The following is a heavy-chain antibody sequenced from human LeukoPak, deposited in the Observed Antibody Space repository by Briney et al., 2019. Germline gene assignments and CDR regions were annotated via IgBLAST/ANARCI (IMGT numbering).Heavy chain of an antibody. CDR2: IYYSGST. CDR3: AREVAY. J-gene: IGHJ4*02. V-gene: IGHV4-30-4*08. CDR1: GGSIRRGKYY. Sequence: SETLSLTCSVSGGSIRRGKYYWTWIRHHPGRGLEWIGYIYYSGSTYYNPSLKSRVTISVDTSKNQFSLKLSSVTAADTAVYYCAREVAYWGQGTLVTVSS.